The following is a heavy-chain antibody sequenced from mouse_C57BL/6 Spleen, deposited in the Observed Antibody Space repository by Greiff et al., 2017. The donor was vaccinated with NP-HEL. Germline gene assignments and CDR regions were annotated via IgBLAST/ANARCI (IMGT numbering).Heavy chain of an antibody. Sequence: VHVKQSGPELVKPGASVKIPCKASGYTFTDYNMDWVKQSHGKSLEWIGDINPNNGGTIYNQKFKGKATLTVDKSSSTAYMELRSLTSEDTAVYYCARSTTVCVDYWGQGTSVTVSS. CDR2: INPNNGGT. D-gene: IGHD1-1*01. CDR1: GYTFTDYN. J-gene: IGHJ4*01. CDR3: ARSTTVCVDY. V-gene: IGHV1-18*01.